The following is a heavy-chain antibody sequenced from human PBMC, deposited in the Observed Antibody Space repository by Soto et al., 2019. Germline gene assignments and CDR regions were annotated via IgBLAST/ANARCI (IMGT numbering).Heavy chain of an antibody. V-gene: IGHV1-18*01. CDR1: GYSFTNYG. CDR3: GRDRGVAPPVAGNTHYYYYMDV. Sequence: QDQLVQSGVEVKKPGASVKVSCKASGYSFTNYGITWVRQAPGQGFEWMGWISAYNGNTNYAQKFQGRVTMTTDASTSTAYLELRSLRSDDTAVYYCGRDRGVAPPVAGNTHYYYYMDVWGKGTTVTMSS. J-gene: IGHJ6*03. CDR2: ISAYNGNT. D-gene: IGHD6-19*01.